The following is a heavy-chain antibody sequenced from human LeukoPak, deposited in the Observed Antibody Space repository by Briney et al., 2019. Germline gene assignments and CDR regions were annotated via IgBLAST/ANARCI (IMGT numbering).Heavy chain of an antibody. J-gene: IGHJ4*02. CDR2: INQDGSEK. D-gene: IGHD6-19*01. CDR3: AREAVAGNDSDY. V-gene: IGHV3-7*03. Sequence: GGSLRLSCAASGFTFSNYWMSWVRQAPGKGLEWVAIINQDGSEKYYVDSVKGRFTISRDNARNSLYLQMNSLRAEDTAVYYCAREAVAGNDSDYWGQGTLVTVSS. CDR1: GFTFSNYW.